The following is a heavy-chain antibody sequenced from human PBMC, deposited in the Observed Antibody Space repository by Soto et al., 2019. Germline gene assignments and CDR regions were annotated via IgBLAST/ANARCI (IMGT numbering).Heavy chain of an antibody. J-gene: IGHJ4*02. Sequence: GGSLRLSCAASGFTFSDFSMNWVRQAPGKGLEWVSYIKGGSDISYADSVKGRFTISRDNAKNSLYLEMNSLRDEVTAVYYCARSASYYGGLFEYWGQGTLVTVS. CDR1: GFTFSDFS. V-gene: IGHV3-48*02. CDR2: IKGGSDI. CDR3: ARSASYYGGLFEY. D-gene: IGHD1-26*01.